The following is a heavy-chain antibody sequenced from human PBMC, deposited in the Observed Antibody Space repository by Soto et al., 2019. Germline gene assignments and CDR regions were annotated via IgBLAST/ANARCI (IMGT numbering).Heavy chain of an antibody. V-gene: IGHV4-31*03. J-gene: IGHJ3*02. CDR3: ARPVSSDAPSAFDI. CDR2: IYYSGST. CDR1: GGSISSGGYY. Sequence: SETLSLTCTVSGGSISSGGYYWSWIRQHPGKGLEWIGYIYYSGSTYFNPSLKSRLTISVDTSKNQFSLQLSSVTAADTAMYYCARPVSSDAPSAFDIWGQGTMVTVSS. D-gene: IGHD3-16*02.